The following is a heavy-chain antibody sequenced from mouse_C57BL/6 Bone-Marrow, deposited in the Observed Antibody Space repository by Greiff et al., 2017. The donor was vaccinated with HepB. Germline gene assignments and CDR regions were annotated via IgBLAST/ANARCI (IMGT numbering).Heavy chain of an antibody. Sequence: VQLQQPGAELVKPGASVKMSCKASGYTFTSYWITWVKQRPGQGLEWIGDIYPGSGSTNYNEKFKSKATLTVDTASSTAYMQLSSLTSEDSAVYYCARRYYDYDNYFDYWGQGTTLTVSS. J-gene: IGHJ2*01. CDR3: ARRYYDYDNYFDY. CDR2: IYPGSGST. D-gene: IGHD2-4*01. CDR1: GYTFTSYW. V-gene: IGHV1-55*01.